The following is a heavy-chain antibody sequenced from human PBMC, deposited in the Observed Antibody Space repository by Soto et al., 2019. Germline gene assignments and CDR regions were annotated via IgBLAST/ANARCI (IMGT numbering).Heavy chain of an antibody. CDR2: ISGTGTTT. CDR3: VKAVYLLDFDY. Sequence: EVQLLESGGGLIQPGGALTLCCAASGFTFSSYAMTWVLQAPGKGLEWVSTISGTGTTTYYADSVKGRFTISRDNSKNTLYLQMNSLRTEDRAVYYCVKAVYLLDFDYWGQGTLVTVSS. CDR1: GFTFSSYA. V-gene: IGHV3-23*01. J-gene: IGHJ4*02. D-gene: IGHD2-8*01.